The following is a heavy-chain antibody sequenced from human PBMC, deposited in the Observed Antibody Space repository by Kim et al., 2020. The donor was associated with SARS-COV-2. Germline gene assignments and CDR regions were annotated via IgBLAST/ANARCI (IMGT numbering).Heavy chain of an antibody. CDR3: GRGYLSSEGGDCADY. V-gene: IGHV3-30*07. J-gene: IGHJ4*02. Sequence: ADSVKGRFTISRDTSKNTLYLQMNSRRAEDSAVYYCGRGYLSSEGGDCADYWGQGTLVTVSS. D-gene: IGHD2-21*01.